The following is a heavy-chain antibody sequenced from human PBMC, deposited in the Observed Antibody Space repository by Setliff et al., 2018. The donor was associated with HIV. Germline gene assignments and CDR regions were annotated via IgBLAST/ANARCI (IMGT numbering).Heavy chain of an antibody. Sequence: SETLSLTCTVSGGSISSSSYYWGWIRQPPGKGLEWIGSIYSSGSTYYNPSLKSRVAISLDKSKNQFSLKLTSVTAADTAVYFCARQLTGLWFGELLVGYWFDPWGRGTLVTVSS. CDR1: GGSISSSSYY. D-gene: IGHD3-10*01. CDR2: IYSSGST. J-gene: IGHJ5*02. CDR3: ARQLTGLWFGELLVGYWFDP. V-gene: IGHV4-39*01.